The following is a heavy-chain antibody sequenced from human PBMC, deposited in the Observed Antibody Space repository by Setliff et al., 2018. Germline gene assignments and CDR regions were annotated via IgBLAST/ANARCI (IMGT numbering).Heavy chain of an antibody. J-gene: IGHJ4*02. D-gene: IGHD1-1*01. CDR1: GASINSGTYY. V-gene: IGHV4-39*01. CDR3: ARTGTYRYFDY. Sequence: SETLSLTCTVSGASINSGTYYWAWIRQPPGKGLEWIGRIHYSGTTYYNASLKSRVTMSVDTSKNQFSLKLRSVTAADTAVYYCARTGTYRYFDYWGQGALVTVSS. CDR2: IHYSGTT.